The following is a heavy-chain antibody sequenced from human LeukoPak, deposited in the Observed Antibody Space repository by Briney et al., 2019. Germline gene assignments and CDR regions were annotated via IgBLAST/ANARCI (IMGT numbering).Heavy chain of an antibody. J-gene: IGHJ4*02. CDR3: AKDPRIKTYYYDSSGYPNFDY. D-gene: IGHD3-22*01. CDR1: GFTFSSYA. CDR2: ISGSGGST. V-gene: IGHV3-23*01. Sequence: PGGSLRLSCAASGFTFSSYAMSWVRQAPGKGLEWVSAISGSGGSTYYADSVKGRFIISRDNSKNTLYLQMNSLRAEDTAVYYCAKDPRIKTYYYDSSGYPNFDYWGQGTLVTVSS.